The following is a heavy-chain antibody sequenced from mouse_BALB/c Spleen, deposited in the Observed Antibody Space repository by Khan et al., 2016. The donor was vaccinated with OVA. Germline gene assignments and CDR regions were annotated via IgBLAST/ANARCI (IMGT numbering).Heavy chain of an antibody. Sequence: VQLKESGPELVKPGASVKMSCKASGYTFTSYVMHWVKQKPGQGLEWIGYISPNNDGSKYNEKFRSKATLTSDKSSSTAYMALSSLTSEDSAVYYCVRSLYYYGSAYEGFAYWGQGTLVTVSA. J-gene: IGHJ3*01. CDR3: VRSLYYYGSAYEGFAY. V-gene: IGHV1S136*01. CDR1: GYTFTSYV. CDR2: ISPNNDGS. D-gene: IGHD1-1*01.